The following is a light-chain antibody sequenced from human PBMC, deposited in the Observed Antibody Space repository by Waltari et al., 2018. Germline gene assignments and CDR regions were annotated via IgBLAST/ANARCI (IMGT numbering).Light chain of an antibody. Sequence: DIQMTQSPSTLSASVGDRVTITCRASQSISSWLAWYQQTPGKAPKLLIYKASSLESGVPSRFSGSGSGTEFTLTISSLQPDDFATYYCQQYNSYSGTFGQGTKLEIK. CDR3: QQYNSYSGT. V-gene: IGKV1-5*03. CDR1: QSISSW. J-gene: IGKJ2*01. CDR2: KAS.